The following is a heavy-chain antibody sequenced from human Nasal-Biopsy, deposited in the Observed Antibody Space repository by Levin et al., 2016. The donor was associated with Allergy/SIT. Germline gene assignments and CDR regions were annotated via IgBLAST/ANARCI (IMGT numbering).Heavy chain of an antibody. D-gene: IGHD5-18*01. V-gene: IGHV5-10-1*01. CDR1: GYIFTNYW. CDR3: ARTGGYSYGREF. CDR2: IDASDSYT. J-gene: IGHJ4*02. Sequence: GESLKISCQGSGYIFTNYWISWVRQMPGKGLEWMGRIDASDSYTNYSPSFQGHVAISVDRSTRTAYLQWSSLKASDTAMYYCARTGGYSYGREFWGQGTLVTVSS.